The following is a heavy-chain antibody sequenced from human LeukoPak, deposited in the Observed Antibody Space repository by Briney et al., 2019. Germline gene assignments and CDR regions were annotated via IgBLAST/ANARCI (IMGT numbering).Heavy chain of an antibody. D-gene: IGHD5-18*01. J-gene: IGHJ4*02. CDR1: GYTFTTHY. CDR3: VDTAMDH. Sequence: ASVKVSCKASGYTFTTHYMHWVRLAPGQGLEWMGWINPKDGDTKYAHKFQGRVTLTRDTSISTAYMDVSGLTSDDTAVYYCVDTAMDHWGQGTLVTVSS. V-gene: IGHV1-2*02. CDR2: INPKDGDT.